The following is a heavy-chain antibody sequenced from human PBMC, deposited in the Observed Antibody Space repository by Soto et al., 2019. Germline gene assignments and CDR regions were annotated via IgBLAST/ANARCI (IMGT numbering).Heavy chain of an antibody. V-gene: IGHV4-34*01. CDR2: INPSGRT. J-gene: IGHJ5*01. CDR1: GDSFRDYY. D-gene: IGHD1-1*01. CDR3: ARTRNRWFDS. Sequence: LSLTCVASGDSFRDYYWSWIRQSPGVGLEWIGEINPSGRTEYNPSLRGRVTLSVDTSKNQFSLTLSTMTAADTAVYYCARTRNRWFDSWGQGTLVTVSS.